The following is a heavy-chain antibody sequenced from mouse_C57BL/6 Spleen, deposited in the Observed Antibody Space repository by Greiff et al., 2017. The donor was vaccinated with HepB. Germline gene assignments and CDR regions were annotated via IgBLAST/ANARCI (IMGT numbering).Heavy chain of an antibody. V-gene: IGHV1-82*01. J-gene: IGHJ1*03. D-gene: IGHD2-4*01. Sequence: VKLVESGPELVKPGASVKISCKASGYAFSSSWMNWVKQRPGKGLEWIGRIYPGDGDTNYNGKFKGKATLTADKSSSTAYMQLSSLTSEDSAVYFCARRAINYDGYFDVWGTGTTVTVSS. CDR2: IYPGDGDT. CDR1: GYAFSSSW. CDR3: ARRAINYDGYFDV.